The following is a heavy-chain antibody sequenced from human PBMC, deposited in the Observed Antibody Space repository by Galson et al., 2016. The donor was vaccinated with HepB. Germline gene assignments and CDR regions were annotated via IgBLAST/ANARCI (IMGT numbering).Heavy chain of an antibody. CDR2: IYHSGTT. V-gene: IGHV4-39*01. Sequence: SETLSLTCTVSGVAMNSNTYYWGWIRQPPGKGLEWVGSIYHSGTTYYNPSVKSRVTISMATSKNQFFLNLTSVTAADTAVYYCARRGDSVFLYPFDIWGLGTMVSVSS. D-gene: IGHD2-21*01. J-gene: IGHJ3*02. CDR1: GVAMNSNTYY. CDR3: ARRGDSVFLYPFDI.